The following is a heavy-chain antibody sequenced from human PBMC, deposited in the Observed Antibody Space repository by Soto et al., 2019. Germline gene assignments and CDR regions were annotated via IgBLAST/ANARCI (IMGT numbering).Heavy chain of an antibody. CDR3: VRDAPIGSVFSGYDAIDS. V-gene: IGHV1-69*08. CDR2: IIPIFGTG. Sequence: QVQLEQSGTEVKKPGSSVKVSCKASGGTFSTSTFTWVRQAPGQGLEWMGRIIPIFGTGDYAPKFQGRVLITADKSTSTVYMELSGLKAEDTALFFCVRDAPIGSVFSGYDAIDSWGQGTLVTVST. D-gene: IGHD5-12*01. J-gene: IGHJ4*02. CDR1: GGTFSTST.